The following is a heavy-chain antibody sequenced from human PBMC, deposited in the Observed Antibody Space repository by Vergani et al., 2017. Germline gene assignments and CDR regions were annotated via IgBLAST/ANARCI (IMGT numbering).Heavy chain of an antibody. CDR3: AKEGDLRGYYYYYMDV. Sequence: QVQLVESGGGVVQPGRSLRLSCAASGLTFRNYGMHWVRQAPGKGLEWVAAISYDGSNKYYADSVKGRFTISRDNSKNTLYLQMNSLRAEDTAVYYCAKEGDLRGYYYYYMDVWGKGTTVTVSS. D-gene: IGHD3-16*01. CDR2: ISYDGSNK. V-gene: IGHV3-30*18. CDR1: GLTFRNYG. J-gene: IGHJ6*03.